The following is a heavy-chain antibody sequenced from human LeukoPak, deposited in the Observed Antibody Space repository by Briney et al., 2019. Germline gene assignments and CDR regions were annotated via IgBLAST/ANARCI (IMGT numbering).Heavy chain of an antibody. CDR1: GGSISSYY. V-gene: IGHV4-59*01. D-gene: IGHD3-16*01. CDR3: ARVSTLLGGAFDI. J-gene: IGHJ3*02. CDR2: IYYSGST. Sequence: PSETLSLTCTVSGGSISSYYWSWIRQPPGKGLEWIGYIYYSGSTNYNPSLKSRVTISVDTSKNQFSLKLSSVTAADTAVYYCARVSTLLGGAFDIWGQGTMVTVSS.